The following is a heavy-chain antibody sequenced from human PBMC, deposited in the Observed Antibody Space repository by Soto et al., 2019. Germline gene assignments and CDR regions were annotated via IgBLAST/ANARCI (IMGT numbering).Heavy chain of an antibody. CDR3: ARHSGSDQAERNFDS. Sequence: EVQVLESGGGLVQPGGSLRLSCAASGFTFSSHAMSWVRRAPGKGLEWVSAIGTSHTPYYAAYYADSVKGRFTISRDNSKNTLFLQMNSLGAEDTAVYYCARHSGSDQAERNFDSWGQGTLVTVSS. CDR1: GFTFSSHA. J-gene: IGHJ4*02. CDR2: IGTSHTPYYAA. V-gene: IGHV3-23*01. D-gene: IGHD1-26*01.